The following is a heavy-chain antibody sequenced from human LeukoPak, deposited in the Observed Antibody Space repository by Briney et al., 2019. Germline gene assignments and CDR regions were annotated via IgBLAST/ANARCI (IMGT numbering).Heavy chain of an antibody. D-gene: IGHD3-10*01. CDR3: AKSVPAIRGEIDY. CDR2: IRYDGSNK. J-gene: IGHJ4*02. Sequence: GGSPRLSCAASGFTFSSYGMHWVRQAPGKGLEWVAFIRYDGSNKNYVDSVKGRFTISRDNSKNTLYLQMNSLRAEATAVYYCAKSVPAIRGEIDYWGQGTLVTVSS. V-gene: IGHV3-30*02. CDR1: GFTFSSYG.